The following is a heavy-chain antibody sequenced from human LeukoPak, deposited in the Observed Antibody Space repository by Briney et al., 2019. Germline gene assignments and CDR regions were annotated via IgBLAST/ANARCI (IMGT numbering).Heavy chain of an antibody. CDR2: INPHSGGT. CDR3: VREGNELLSKNFDY. CDR1: GFSFTDYY. Sequence: ASVKVSCKASGFSFTDYYMHWVRQAPGQGLEWMGYINPHSGGTSSPQKFQGRVTMTTDTSISAAYMELSSLISDDTAMYYCVREGNELLSKNFDYWGRGTLVTVSS. J-gene: IGHJ4*02. V-gene: IGHV1-2*02. D-gene: IGHD2-21*02.